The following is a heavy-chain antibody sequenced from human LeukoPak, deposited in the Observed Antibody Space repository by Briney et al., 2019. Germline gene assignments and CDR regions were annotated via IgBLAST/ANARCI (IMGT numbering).Heavy chain of an antibody. D-gene: IGHD4-23*01. CDR1: GFTFSSYN. V-gene: IGHV3-48*02. Sequence: GGSLRLSCAASGFTFSSYNMNWVRQAPGKGLEWVSYISTGSSTTYYADSVKGRFTISRDNVENSLYLQMNSLRDEDTAVYYCARVAAGYSVNYFDYWGQGTLVTVSS. CDR3: ARVAAGYSVNYFDY. J-gene: IGHJ4*02. CDR2: ISTGSSTT.